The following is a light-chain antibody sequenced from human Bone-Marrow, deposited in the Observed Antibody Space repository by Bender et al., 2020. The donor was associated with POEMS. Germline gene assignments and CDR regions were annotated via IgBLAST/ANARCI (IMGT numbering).Light chain of an antibody. Sequence: QSALTQPASVSGSPGQSITISCTGTSSDIGTYNVVSWYQQHPGKAPKVVIYEGTKRPSGVSNRFSASKSGDTASLTISGLQAEDEADYYCSSFAGSNNVVFGGGTKLTVL. CDR2: EGT. CDR1: SSDIGTYNV. J-gene: IGLJ2*01. V-gene: IGLV2-14*02. CDR3: SSFAGSNNVV.